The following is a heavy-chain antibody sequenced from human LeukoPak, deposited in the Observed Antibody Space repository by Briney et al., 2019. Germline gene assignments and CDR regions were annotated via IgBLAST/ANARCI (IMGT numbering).Heavy chain of an antibody. J-gene: IGHJ6*04. CDR3: AELGITMIGGV. Sequence: GGSLRLSCAASGFDFSTQWMNWVRQAPGKVLEWVSYISSSGSTIYYADSVKGRFTISRDNAKNSLYLQMNSLRAEDTAVYYCAELGITMIGGVWGKGTTVTISS. CDR2: ISSSGSTI. CDR1: GFDFSTQW. V-gene: IGHV3-48*03. D-gene: IGHD3-10*02.